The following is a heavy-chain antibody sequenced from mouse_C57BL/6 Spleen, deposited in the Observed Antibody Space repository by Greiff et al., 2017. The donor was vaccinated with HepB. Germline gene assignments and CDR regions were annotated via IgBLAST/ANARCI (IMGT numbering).Heavy chain of an antibody. J-gene: IGHJ4*01. CDR2: IYPGDGDT. CDR3: ARFHYGSSKDYAMDY. CDR1: GYAFSSSW. Sequence: QVQLKESGPELVKPGASVKISCKASGYAFSSSWMNWVKQRPGKGLEWIGRIYPGDGDTNYNGKFKGKATLTADKSSSTAYMQLSSLTSEDSAVYFCARFHYGSSKDYAMDYWGQGTSVTVSS. D-gene: IGHD1-1*01. V-gene: IGHV1-82*01.